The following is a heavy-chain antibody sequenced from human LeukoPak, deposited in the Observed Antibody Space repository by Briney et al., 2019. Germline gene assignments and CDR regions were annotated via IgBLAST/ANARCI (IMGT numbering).Heavy chain of an antibody. CDR1: GLTFHGCA. CDR2: IVGDSSKT. V-gene: IGHV3-23*01. CDR3: AKQPYNYYYLDV. J-gene: IGHJ6*03. D-gene: IGHD2-21*01. Sequence: GGSLRLSCAISGLTFHGCAMTCVRQAPGKGLEWVSTIVGDSSKTYYADSVKGRFTISRDNSNYMLFLHMNNLRAEDTAIYYCAKQPYNYYYLDVWGKGTTVTVSS.